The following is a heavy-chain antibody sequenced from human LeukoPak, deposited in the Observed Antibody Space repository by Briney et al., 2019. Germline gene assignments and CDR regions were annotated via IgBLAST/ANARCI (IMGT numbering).Heavy chain of an antibody. D-gene: IGHD5-24*01. CDR3: AKDLIVSGTATILDY. V-gene: IGHV3-30*18. CDR1: GFTFSSYG. CDR2: ISYDASYE. J-gene: IGHJ4*02. Sequence: GGSLRLSCAASGFTFSSYGMHWVRQAPGKGLEWVAVISYDASYENYADSVKGRFTISRDNSKNTLYLQMNSLRAEDTAAYYCAKDLIVSGTATILDYWGQGTLVTASS.